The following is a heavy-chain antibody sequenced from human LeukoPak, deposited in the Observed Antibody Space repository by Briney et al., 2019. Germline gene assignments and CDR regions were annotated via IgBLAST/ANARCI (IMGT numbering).Heavy chain of an antibody. CDR1: GGSISSSSYY. J-gene: IGHJ4*02. D-gene: IGHD3-3*01. CDR2: IYYSGST. CDR3: ARRGPIFGATDY. Sequence: SETLSLTCTVSGGSISSSSYYWGWIRQPPGKGLEWIGSIYYSGSTYYNPSLKSRVTISVDTSKNQFSLKLSSVTAADTAVYYCARRGPIFGATDYWGQGTLATVSS. V-gene: IGHV4-39*01.